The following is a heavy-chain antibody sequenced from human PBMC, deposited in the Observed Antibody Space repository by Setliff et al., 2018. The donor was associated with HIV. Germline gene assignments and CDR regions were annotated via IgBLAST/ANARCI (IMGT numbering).Heavy chain of an antibody. CDR2: MSYSGTT. CDR3: ARQSSNTWSWFDP. CDR1: GGSFSSGNYY. J-gene: IGHJ5*02. Sequence: LSLTCTVSGGSFSSGNYYWAWIRQPPGEGLEWIGGMSYSGTTYYNPSLKSRVTMSVDTSKNQFSLNLTFVTAADTAVYYCARQSSNTWSWFDPWGQGTLVTVSS. V-gene: IGHV4-39*01. D-gene: IGHD6-13*01.